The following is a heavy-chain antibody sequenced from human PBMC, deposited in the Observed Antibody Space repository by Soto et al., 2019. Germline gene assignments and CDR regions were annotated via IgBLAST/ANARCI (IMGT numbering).Heavy chain of an antibody. Sequence: GRSMRLPCAASGFTFSSYGIHWISQAPGKGLEWVAVISYDGSNKYYADSVKGRFTISRDNSKNTLYLQMNSLGAEDTAVYYCAKILSDFWSGYYPRLYYGMDVWGQGTTVNVSS. CDR1: GFTFSSYG. V-gene: IGHV3-30*18. D-gene: IGHD3-3*01. CDR3: AKILSDFWSGYYPRLYYGMDV. J-gene: IGHJ6*02. CDR2: ISYDGSNK.